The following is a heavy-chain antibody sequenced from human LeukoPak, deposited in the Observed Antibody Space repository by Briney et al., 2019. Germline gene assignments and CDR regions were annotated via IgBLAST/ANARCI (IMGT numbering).Heavy chain of an antibody. CDR3: TRNNWFDP. Sequence: SETLSLTCAVYGGSFSSYYWSWIRQSPGKGLEWIGEINHSGTTKYNPSLKSRVTISVDTPQNQFSLRLSSVTAADRAVYYCTRNNWFDPWGQGTLVTVSS. V-gene: IGHV4-34*01. CDR1: GGSFSSYY. CDR2: INHSGTT. J-gene: IGHJ5*02.